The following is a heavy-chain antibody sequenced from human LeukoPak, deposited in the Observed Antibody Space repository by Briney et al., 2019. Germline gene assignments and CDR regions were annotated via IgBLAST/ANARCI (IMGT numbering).Heavy chain of an antibody. CDR2: INHSGST. D-gene: IGHD6-19*01. J-gene: IGHJ3*02. V-gene: IGHV4-34*01. Sequence: SETLSLTCAVYGGSFSGYYWSWIRQPPGKGLEWIGEINHSGSTNYNPSLKSRVTISVDTSKNQFSLKLSSVTAADTAVYCCARDKFEHSSGWYERNDAFDIWGQGTMVTVSS. CDR1: GGSFSGYY. CDR3: ARDKFEHSSGWYERNDAFDI.